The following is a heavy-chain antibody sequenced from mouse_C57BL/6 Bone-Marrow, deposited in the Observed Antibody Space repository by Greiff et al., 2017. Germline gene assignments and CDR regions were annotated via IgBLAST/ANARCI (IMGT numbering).Heavy chain of an antibody. Sequence: EVQLVESEGGLVQPGSSMKLSCTASGFTFSDYYMPWVRQAPEKGLEWVANINHDGSSTSYLHSLKSRVIISRDNATNILYLRMRSLKSEDTATYYCAMISYDYDDGAYYFDYWGQGTTLTVSS. D-gene: IGHD2-4*01. CDR1: GFTFSDYY. V-gene: IGHV5-16*01. J-gene: IGHJ2*01. CDR2: INHDGSST. CDR3: AMISYDYDDGAYYFDY.